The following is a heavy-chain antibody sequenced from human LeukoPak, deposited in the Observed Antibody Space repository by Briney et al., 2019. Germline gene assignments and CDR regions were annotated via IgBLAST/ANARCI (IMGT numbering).Heavy chain of an antibody. V-gene: IGHV3-23*01. CDR2: ISGSGAST. J-gene: IGHJ3*02. CDR1: GFTFSSYA. CDR3: AKDTPNYYDKKDAFDI. D-gene: IGHD3-22*01. Sequence: GGSLRLSCAASGFTFSSYAISWVRQAPGKGLEWVSSISGSGASTYYADSVKGRFTISRDNSKNTLYLQMNSLRAEDTAVYYCAKDTPNYYDKKDAFDIWGQGTMVTVSS.